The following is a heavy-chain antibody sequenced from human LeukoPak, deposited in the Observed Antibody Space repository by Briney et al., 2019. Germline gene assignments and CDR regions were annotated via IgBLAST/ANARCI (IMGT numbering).Heavy chain of an antibody. J-gene: IGHJ3*02. CDR2: ISAYNGNT. CDR3: ARSYYDILTGAPNAFDI. CDR1: GYTFTSYG. Sequence: GASVKVSCKASGYTFTSYGISWVRQAPGQGLEWMGWISAYNGNTNYAQKLQGRVTMTTDTSTSTAYVELRSLRSDDTAVYYCARSYYDILTGAPNAFDIWGQGTMVTVSS. D-gene: IGHD3-9*01. V-gene: IGHV1-18*01.